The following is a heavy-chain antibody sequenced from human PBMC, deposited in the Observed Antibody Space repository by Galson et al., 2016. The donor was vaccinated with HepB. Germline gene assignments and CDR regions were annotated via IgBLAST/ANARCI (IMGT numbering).Heavy chain of an antibody. Sequence: SETLSLTCAVSGASIRSYYWTWIRQPPGKGLEWIGYISYSGSTSYNPSLKSRVTISVATSKNQFSLKLGSVTAADTAVYYCARAGENGWASSRGPFDPWGQGTLVTVSS. CDR2: ISYSGST. D-gene: IGHD7-27*01. CDR3: ARAGENGWASSRGPFDP. V-gene: IGHV4-59*01. J-gene: IGHJ5*02. CDR1: GASIRSYY.